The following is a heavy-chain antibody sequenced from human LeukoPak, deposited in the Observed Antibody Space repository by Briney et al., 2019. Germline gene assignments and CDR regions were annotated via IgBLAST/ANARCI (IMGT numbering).Heavy chain of an antibody. CDR1: GGSISSSSYY. CDR2: IYYSGST. Sequence: PSETLSLTCSVSGGSISSSSYYWGWIRQPPGKGLEWIGYIYYSGSTNYNPSLKSRVTISVDTSKNQFSLKLSSVTAADTAVYYCARQVVIPYDAFDIWGQGTMVTVSS. D-gene: IGHD3-22*01. J-gene: IGHJ3*02. CDR3: ARQVVIPYDAFDI. V-gene: IGHV4-61*05.